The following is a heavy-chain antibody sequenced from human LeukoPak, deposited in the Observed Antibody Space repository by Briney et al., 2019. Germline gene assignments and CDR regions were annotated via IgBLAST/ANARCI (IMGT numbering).Heavy chain of an antibody. CDR2: ISSSSSYT. CDR1: GFTFSSYS. J-gene: IGHJ6*02. V-gene: IGHV3-21*05. D-gene: IGHD6-13*01. Sequence: SGGSLRLSCAASGFTFSSYSMNWVRQAPGKGLEWVSYISSSSSYTNYADSVKGRFTISRDNAKNSLYLQMNSLRAEDTAVYYCARGDIAAAGSFNYYYGMDVWGQGTTVTVSS. CDR3: ARGDIAAAGSFNYYYGMDV.